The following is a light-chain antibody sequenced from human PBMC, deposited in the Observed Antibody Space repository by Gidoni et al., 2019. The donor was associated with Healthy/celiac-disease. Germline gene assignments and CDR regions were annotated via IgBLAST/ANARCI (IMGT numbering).Light chain of an antibody. J-gene: IGKJ2*01. Sequence: DIVLTQSPRTLSLSPGERATLSCRASQSVSSSYLAWYQQKPGQAPRLLIYGASSRDTGIPDRFRGSGSGTDFTLTISRLEPEDFAVYYCQQYSSSPETFGQGTKLEIK. V-gene: IGKV3-20*01. CDR3: QQYSSSPET. CDR1: QSVSSSY. CDR2: GAS.